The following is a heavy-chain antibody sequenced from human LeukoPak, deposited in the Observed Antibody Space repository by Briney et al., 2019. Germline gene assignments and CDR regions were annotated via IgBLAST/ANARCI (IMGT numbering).Heavy chain of an antibody. Sequence: GGSLRLSCAASGFTFSSYWMHWVRQAPGKGLVWVSRINSDGSSTSYADSVKGRFTISRDNAKNTLYLQMNSLRAEDTAVYYCARDHYSYGPLNWFDPWGQGTLVTVSS. CDR3: ARDHYSYGPLNWFDP. CDR1: GFTFSSYW. V-gene: IGHV3-74*01. CDR2: INSDGSST. D-gene: IGHD5-18*01. J-gene: IGHJ5*02.